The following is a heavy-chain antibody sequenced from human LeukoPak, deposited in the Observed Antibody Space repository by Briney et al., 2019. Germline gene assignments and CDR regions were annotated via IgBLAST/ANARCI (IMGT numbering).Heavy chain of an antibody. CDR1: GFTFSSYA. Sequence: GGSLRLSCAASGFTFSSYAMIWVRQAPGKGLEWVSAISGSGGSTYYADSVKGRFTISRDNSKNTLYLQMNSLRAEDTAVYYCGKGSSDSGYPDPNFDYWGQGTLVTVSS. CDR3: GKGSSDSGYPDPNFDY. CDR2: ISGSGGST. J-gene: IGHJ4*02. D-gene: IGHD5-12*01. V-gene: IGHV3-23*01.